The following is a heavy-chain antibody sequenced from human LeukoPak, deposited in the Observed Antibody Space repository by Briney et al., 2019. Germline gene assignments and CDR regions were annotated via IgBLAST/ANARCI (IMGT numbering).Heavy chain of an antibody. D-gene: IGHD3-22*01. CDR2: ISSSSSTI. V-gene: IGHV3-48*01. CDR1: GLILSDYF. CDR3: ARGAYYYED. Sequence: GGSLRLSCAASGLILSDYFLDWVRQAPGKGLEWVSYISSSSSTIYYADSVKGRFTISRDNAKNSLYLQMNSLRAEDTAVYYCARGAYYYEDWGQGTLVTVSS. J-gene: IGHJ4*02.